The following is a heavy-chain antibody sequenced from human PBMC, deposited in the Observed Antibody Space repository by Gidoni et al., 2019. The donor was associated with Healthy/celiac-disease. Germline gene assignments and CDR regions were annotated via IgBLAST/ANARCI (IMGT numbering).Heavy chain of an antibody. V-gene: IGHV4-38-2*02. Sequence: QVQLQESGPGLVKPSETLSLTCAVSGYSISSGYYWGWIRQPPGKGLEWIGSIYHSGSTYYNPSLKSRVTISVDTSKNQFSLKLSSVTAADTPVYYCARDGVGSMVGATNAFDIWGQGTMVTVSS. D-gene: IGHD1-26*01. CDR3: ARDGVGSMVGATNAFDI. CDR2: IYHSGST. CDR1: GYSISSGYY. J-gene: IGHJ3*02.